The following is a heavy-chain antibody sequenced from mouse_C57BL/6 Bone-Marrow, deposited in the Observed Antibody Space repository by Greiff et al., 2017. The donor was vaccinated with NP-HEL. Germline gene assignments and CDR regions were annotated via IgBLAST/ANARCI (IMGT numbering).Heavy chain of an antibody. V-gene: IGHV1-76*01. Sequence: QVQLKESGAELVRPGASVKLSCKASGYTFTDYYINWVKQRPGQGLEWIARIYPGSGNTYYNEKFKGKATLTAEKSSSTAYMQLSSLTSEDSAVYFCATPYYSNYEGAMDYWGQGTSVTVSS. CDR3: ATPYYSNYEGAMDY. CDR2: IYPGSGNT. D-gene: IGHD2-5*01. CDR1: GYTFTDYY. J-gene: IGHJ4*01.